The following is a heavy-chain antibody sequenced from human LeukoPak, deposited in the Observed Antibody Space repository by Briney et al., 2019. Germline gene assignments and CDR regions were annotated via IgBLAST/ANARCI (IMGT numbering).Heavy chain of an antibody. CDR1: GGSISSYY. CDR2: IYYSGST. CDR3: ARAYLSSHYDY. D-gene: IGHD1-26*01. V-gene: IGHV4-59*01. J-gene: IGHJ4*02. Sequence: SETLSLTFTVSGGSISSYYWSWIRQPPGKGLEWIGYIYYSGSTNYNPSLKSRVTISVDTSKNQFSLKLSSVTAADTAVYYCARAYLSSHYDYWGQGTLVTVSS.